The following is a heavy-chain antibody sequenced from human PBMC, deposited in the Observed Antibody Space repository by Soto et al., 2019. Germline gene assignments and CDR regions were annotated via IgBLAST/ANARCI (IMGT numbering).Heavy chain of an antibody. V-gene: IGHV3-48*03. CDR1: GFSFSSFA. Sequence: LRLSCEASGFSFSSFAMNWVRQAPGRGLEWVSYISDDGASIYYADSLKGRFTISRDNAKNSLSLQMNNLRAEDTAVYYCARENSVQAWLHHFDHWGLGTLVTVSS. J-gene: IGHJ4*02. CDR3: ARENSVQAWLHHFDH. D-gene: IGHD5-18*01. CDR2: ISDDGASI.